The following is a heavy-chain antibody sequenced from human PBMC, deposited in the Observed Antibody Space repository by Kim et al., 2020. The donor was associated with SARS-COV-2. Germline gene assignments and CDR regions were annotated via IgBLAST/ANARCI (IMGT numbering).Heavy chain of an antibody. J-gene: IGHJ4*02. CDR1: GFTFRSYW. V-gene: IGHV3-7*01. Sequence: GGSLRLSCAASGFTFRSYWMTWVRQAPGKGLEWMANIKEDGSVKYYVDSVQRRFTNSRDNAKNSLFLQMNGLRVEDTAVYYCARGGNYGYFDSWGQGTLVTVSS. CDR3: ARGGNYGYFDS. CDR2: IKEDGSVK. D-gene: IGHD1-26*01.